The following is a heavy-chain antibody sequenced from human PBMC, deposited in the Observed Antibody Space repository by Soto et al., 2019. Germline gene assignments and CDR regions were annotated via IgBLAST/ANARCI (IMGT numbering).Heavy chain of an antibody. D-gene: IGHD3-16*01. CDR2: MSFDGDDK. V-gene: IGHV3-30*03. CDR1: VCLFSSYG. CDR3: AIDRGGFLGELTD. Sequence: PGGSLRLSCATSVCLFSSYGMHCVRHSPGKWLEWVAVMSFDGDDKEYADSVRGRFTISRDNSKNILYLEIISLRAEDTAVYFCAIDRGGFLGELTDLGQGTLGIVSS. J-gene: IGHJ4*02.